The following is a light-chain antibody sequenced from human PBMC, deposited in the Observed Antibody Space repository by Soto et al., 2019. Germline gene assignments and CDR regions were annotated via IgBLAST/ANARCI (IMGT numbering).Light chain of an antibody. Sequence: ESVLTQSQATLSLSPGERATLSCGASQSVSSNYLAWYQQKPGLAPRLLIYGASTRATGIPARFSGSGSGTDFTLTISSLQSEDFGVYYCQQYNNWPRTFGQGTKVDIK. V-gene: IGKV3-15*01. J-gene: IGKJ1*01. CDR3: QQYNNWPRT. CDR2: GAS. CDR1: QSVSSN.